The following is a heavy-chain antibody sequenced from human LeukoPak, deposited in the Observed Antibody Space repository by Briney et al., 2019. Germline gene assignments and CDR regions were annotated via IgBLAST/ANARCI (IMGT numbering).Heavy chain of an antibody. CDR1: GGTFSSYA. Sequence: ASVKVSFKASGGTFSSYAISWVRQAPGQGLEWMGGIIPIFGTANYAQKFQGRVTITADKSTSTDYMELSSLRSEDTAVYYCARDPQQLVRGNWFDPWGQGTLVTVSS. D-gene: IGHD6-13*01. J-gene: IGHJ5*02. V-gene: IGHV1-69*06. CDR3: ARDPQQLVRGNWFDP. CDR2: IIPIFGTA.